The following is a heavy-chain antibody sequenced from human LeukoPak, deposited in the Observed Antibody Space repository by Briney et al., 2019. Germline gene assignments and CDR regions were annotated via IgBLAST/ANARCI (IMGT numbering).Heavy chain of an antibody. Sequence: PGGSLRLSCAASGFTVSSNYMSWVRQAPGKGLEWVSVIYSGGSTYYADSVKGRFTISRDNSKNTLYLQMNSLRAEDTAVYYCASCSISCPDAFDIWGQGTMVTVSS. CDR1: GFTVSSNY. J-gene: IGHJ3*02. D-gene: IGHD2-2*01. V-gene: IGHV3-53*01. CDR2: IYSGGST. CDR3: ASCSISCPDAFDI.